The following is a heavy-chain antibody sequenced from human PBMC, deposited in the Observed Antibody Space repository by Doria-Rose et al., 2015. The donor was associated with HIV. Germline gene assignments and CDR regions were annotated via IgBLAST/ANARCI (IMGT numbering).Heavy chain of an antibody. D-gene: IGHD6-13*01. CDR2: LFSDDER. V-gene: IGHV2-26*01. CDR3: ARIKSSRWYHKYYFDF. J-gene: IGHJ4*02. CDR1: GVSLSSPGMG. Sequence: QDSGPVLVKPTETLTLTCTVSGVSLSSPGMGVSWIRQPPGKALEWLANLFSDDERSYKTSLKSRLTISRDTSKSQVVLTMTDMDPVDTATYYCARIKSSRWYHKYYFDFWGQGTLVIVSA.